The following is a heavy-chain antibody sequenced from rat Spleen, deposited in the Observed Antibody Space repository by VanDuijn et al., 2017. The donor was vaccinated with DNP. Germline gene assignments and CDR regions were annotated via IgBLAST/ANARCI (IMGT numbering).Heavy chain of an antibody. D-gene: IGHD1-10*01. CDR3: TITTDWFAY. V-gene: IGHV5-31*01. CDR2: ITNTGGST. J-gene: IGHJ3*01. Sequence: EVQLVESGGGPVQPGRSLKLSCVASGFIFSNYWMTWIRQAPGKGLEWVASITNTGGSTYYPDSVKGRFTISRDNAKSTLYLQMNSLRSEDTATYYCTITTDWFAYWGQGTLVTVSS. CDR1: GFIFSNYW.